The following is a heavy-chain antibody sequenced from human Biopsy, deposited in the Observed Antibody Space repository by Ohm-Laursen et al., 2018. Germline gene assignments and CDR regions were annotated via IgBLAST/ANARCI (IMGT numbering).Heavy chain of an antibody. CDR1: GFTFEDYA. CDR3: VKAPASYDSRGYYYDY. CDR2: ISWSSAHI. V-gene: IGHV3-9*01. D-gene: IGHD3-22*01. J-gene: IGHJ4*02. Sequence: SLRLSCAASGFTFEDYAMHWVRQVPVKGLEWVSGISWSSAHIDYAVSVKGRFTISRDNAKKSLYLQMNSLRAEDTALYYCVKAPASYDSRGYYYDYWGQGTLVTVSS.